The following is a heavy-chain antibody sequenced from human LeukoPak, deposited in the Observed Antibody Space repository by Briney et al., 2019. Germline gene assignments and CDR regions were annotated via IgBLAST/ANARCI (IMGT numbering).Heavy chain of an antibody. CDR2: AYYSGST. CDR1: GGSISNYY. CDR3: ARNAAVATSRSWFDA. V-gene: IGHV4-59*08. Sequence: SETLSLTCTVSGGSISNYYWSWIRQPPGKGLEWIGYAYYSGSTNYNPSLESRVTMSVDTSKNKFTLKLSSVTAADTAVYYCARNAAVATSRSWFDAWGQGSLVTVSS. J-gene: IGHJ5*02. D-gene: IGHD6-19*01.